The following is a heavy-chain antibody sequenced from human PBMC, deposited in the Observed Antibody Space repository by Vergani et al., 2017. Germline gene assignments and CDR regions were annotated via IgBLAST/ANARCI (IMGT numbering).Heavy chain of an antibody. J-gene: IGHJ4*02. D-gene: IGHD6-19*01. Sequence: QLQLQESGPGLVKPSETLSLTCTVSGGSISSSSYYWGWIRQPPGKGLGWIGSIYYSGSTYYNPSLKSRVTISVDTSKNQFSLKLSSVTAADTAVYYCARHSSGWSFDYWGQGTLVTVSS. CDR2: IYYSGST. V-gene: IGHV4-39*01. CDR1: GGSISSSSYY. CDR3: ARHSSGWSFDY.